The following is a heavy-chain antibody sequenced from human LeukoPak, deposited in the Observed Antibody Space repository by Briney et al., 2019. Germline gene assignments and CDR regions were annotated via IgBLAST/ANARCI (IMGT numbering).Heavy chain of an antibody. D-gene: IGHD6-6*01. CDR3: ASGFSSSPYFDY. CDR2: ITGSSSYI. CDR1: GFTFSTYY. J-gene: IGHJ4*02. V-gene: IGHV3-21*01. Sequence: GGSLRLSCAASGFTFSTYYMNWVRQAPGKGLEWVSFITGSSSYIYYTDSVKGRFTISRDNAKNSLFLQMNSLRDEDTAVYYCASGFSSSPYFDYWGQGTLVTVSS.